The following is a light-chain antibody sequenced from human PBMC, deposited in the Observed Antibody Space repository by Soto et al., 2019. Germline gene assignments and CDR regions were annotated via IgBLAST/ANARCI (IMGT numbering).Light chain of an antibody. CDR1: QSIVSY. CDR2: SSS. J-gene: IGKJ2*01. V-gene: IGKV1-39*01. Sequence: DIQMTQSPSSLSASVGDRVSITCWASQSIVSYLNWYQQIPGKAPKLLIYSSSTLQSGVPSRFSGSGSGTDFSLTISSLQPADFATYYCQQSYSAPYTFGQGTNLEIK. CDR3: QQSYSAPYT.